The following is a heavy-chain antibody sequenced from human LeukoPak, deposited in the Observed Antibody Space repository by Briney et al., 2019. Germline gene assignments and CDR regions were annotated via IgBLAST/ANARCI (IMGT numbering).Heavy chain of an antibody. D-gene: IGHD5-12*01. V-gene: IGHV3-23*01. CDR3: AKGSGYDTDFDY. Sequence: GGSLRLSCAASGFTFTTYVMSWVRQAPGKGLKWASGISGSGDNTYYADSVKGRFTISRDNSKNTLYLQMNSLRAEDTAVYYCAKGSGYDTDFDYWGQGTLVSVSS. J-gene: IGHJ4*02. CDR1: GFTFTTYV. CDR2: ISGSGDNT.